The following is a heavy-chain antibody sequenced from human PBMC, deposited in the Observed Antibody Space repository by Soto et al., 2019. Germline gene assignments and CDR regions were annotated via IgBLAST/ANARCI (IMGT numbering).Heavy chain of an antibody. CDR3: ARDLGIGSYFGVVGPNWFDP. Sequence: SVKVSCKASGGTFSSYAISWARQAPGQGLEWMGGIIPIFGTANYAQKFQGRVTITADESTSTAYMELSSLRSEDTAVYYCARDLGIGSYFGVVGPNWFDPWGQGTLVTVSS. J-gene: IGHJ5*02. V-gene: IGHV1-69*13. CDR2: IIPIFGTA. D-gene: IGHD1-26*01. CDR1: GGTFSSYA.